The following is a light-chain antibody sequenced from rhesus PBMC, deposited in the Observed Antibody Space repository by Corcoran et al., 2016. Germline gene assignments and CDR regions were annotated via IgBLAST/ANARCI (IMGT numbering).Light chain of an antibody. CDR2: GAS. Sequence: DIQMTQSPSSLSVSVGDRVTITCRSSKDMSSYLVWYQQKPGKAPKVLIYGASTLQGGVPSRFRGSGSGKAFTLTISSLRPEDFATYYCQQPNSYPLTFGGGTKVELK. CDR1: KDMSSY. J-gene: IGKJ4*01. V-gene: IGKV1-25*02. CDR3: QQPNSYPLT.